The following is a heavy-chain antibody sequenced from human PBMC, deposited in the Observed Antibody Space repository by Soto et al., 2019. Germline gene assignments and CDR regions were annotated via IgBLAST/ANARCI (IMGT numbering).Heavy chain of an antibody. CDR3: ARESSSTSANWFDP. V-gene: IGHV3-11*01. CDR2: IGSSGSPI. J-gene: IGHJ5*02. D-gene: IGHD2-2*01. Sequence: QVQLVESGGGLVKPGGSLRLSCVASGFTFSAYYMTWIRQAPGKGLEWVSYIGSSGSPIYHADSVKGRFTISRDNAKNSLFLQMNSLRAEDTAVYYCARESSSTSANWFDPWGQGTLVTVSS. CDR1: GFTFSAYY.